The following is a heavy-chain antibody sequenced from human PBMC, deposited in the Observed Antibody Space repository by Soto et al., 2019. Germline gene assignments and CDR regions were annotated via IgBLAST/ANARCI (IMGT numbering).Heavy chain of an antibody. J-gene: IGHJ4*02. CDR1: GFTVSNNY. CDR2: IYSGGYT. V-gene: IGHV3-53*01. D-gene: IGHD3-10*01. Sequence: EVQLVESGGGLIQPGGSLRLSCAVSGFTVSNNYMSWVRQAPGKGLEGVSVIYSGGYTAYGDSVKGRFTISRDNSKNTKYLQKNTLGAHDRGWFSGGTAPGGGGYWGQGTLVTVSS. CDR3: GTAPGGGGY.